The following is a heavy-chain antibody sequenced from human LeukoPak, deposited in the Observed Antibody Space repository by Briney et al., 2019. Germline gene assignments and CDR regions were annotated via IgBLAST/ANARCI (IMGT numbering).Heavy chain of an antibody. Sequence: GGSLRLSCAATGLTVSSNHMAWVRQAPGKGLEWVSVIYTGGITYYADSVQGRFTIYRDNSKNTVYLQMNSLRVEDTALYYCARDLAPAGGGLDFWGQGTQVTVSS. CDR2: IYTGGIT. D-gene: IGHD6-13*01. V-gene: IGHV3-53*01. CDR1: GLTVSSNH. CDR3: ARDLAPAGGGLDF. J-gene: IGHJ4*02.